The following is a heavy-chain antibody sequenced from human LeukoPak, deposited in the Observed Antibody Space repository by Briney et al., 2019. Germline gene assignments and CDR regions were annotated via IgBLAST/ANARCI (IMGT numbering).Heavy chain of an antibody. CDR3: AKDEGYRPDYFDY. Sequence: GGSLRLSCAASGFTFSDYYMSWIRQAPGKGLEWVSAISGSGGSTYYADSVKGRFTISRDNSKNTLYLQMNSLRAEDTAVYYCAKDEGYRPDYFDYWGQGTLVTVSS. D-gene: IGHD5-12*01. CDR2: ISGSGGST. V-gene: IGHV3-23*01. J-gene: IGHJ4*02. CDR1: GFTFSDYY.